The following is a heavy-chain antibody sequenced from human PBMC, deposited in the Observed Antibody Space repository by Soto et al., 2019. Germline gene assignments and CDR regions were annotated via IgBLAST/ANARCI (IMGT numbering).Heavy chain of an antibody. CDR1: GFTVSSNY. V-gene: IGHV3-53*02. CDR3: ASSLTDNSRGSKFDY. D-gene: IGHD3-22*01. Sequence: EVQLVETGGGLIQPGGSLRLSCAASGFTVSSNYMSWVRQAPGKGLEWVSVIYSGGSTYYADSVKGRFSICIYKSNITLYLQMNSLRAEDTAVYYCASSLTDNSRGSKFDYWGKGNLVTVSS. J-gene: IGHJ4*02. CDR2: IYSGGST.